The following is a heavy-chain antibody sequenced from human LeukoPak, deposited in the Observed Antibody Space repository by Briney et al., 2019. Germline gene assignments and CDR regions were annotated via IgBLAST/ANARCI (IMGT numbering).Heavy chain of an antibody. CDR3: VKRVFGSSWTLGFDP. Sequence: GGSLRLSCSASGFTFSSYAMHWVRQAPGKGLEYVSAISSNGGSTYYADSVKGRFTISRDNSKNTLYLQMSSLRAEDTAVYYCVKRVFGSSWTLGFDPWGQGTLVTVSS. D-gene: IGHD6-13*01. CDR2: ISSNGGST. V-gene: IGHV3-64D*09. CDR1: GFTFSSYA. J-gene: IGHJ5*02.